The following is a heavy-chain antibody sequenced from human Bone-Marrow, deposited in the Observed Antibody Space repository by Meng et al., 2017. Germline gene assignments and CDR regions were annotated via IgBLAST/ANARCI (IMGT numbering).Heavy chain of an antibody. Sequence: VTLQEAGQGLVKPAQSLSLPCSVSGGSINSAGYYWSWIRQHPGKGLEWIGYIYYTENTYYNPSLKSPMTISLDKSKNQFSLKLNSVTVADTAVYYCARGRASCSSGGCSLGWFDPWGQGTLVTVSS. V-gene: IGHV4-31*01. CDR1: GGSINSAGYY. CDR3: ARGRASCSSGGCSLGWFDP. CDR2: IYYTENT. J-gene: IGHJ5*02. D-gene: IGHD2-15*01.